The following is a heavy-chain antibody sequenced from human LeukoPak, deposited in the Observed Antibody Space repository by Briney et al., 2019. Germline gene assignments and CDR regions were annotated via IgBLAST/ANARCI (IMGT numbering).Heavy chain of an antibody. D-gene: IGHD3-9*01. CDR2: ISWNSGSI. V-gene: IGHV3-9*01. Sequence: GGSLRLSCAASGFTFDDYAMHWVRQAPGEGLEWVSGISWNSGSIGYADSVKGRFTISRDNAKNSLYLQMNSLRAEDTALYYCAKDTGYDILTGSNAFDIWGQGTMVTVSS. J-gene: IGHJ3*02. CDR1: GFTFDDYA. CDR3: AKDTGYDILTGSNAFDI.